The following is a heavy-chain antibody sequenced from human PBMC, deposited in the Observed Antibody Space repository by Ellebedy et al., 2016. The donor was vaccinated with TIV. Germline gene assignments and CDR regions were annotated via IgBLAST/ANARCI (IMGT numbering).Heavy chain of an antibody. Sequence: GESLKISCAASGFNFRSYWMTWVRQAPGKGLEWVAKIRQEGDEIYYVESVKGRFTISRDNAKYSLFLQMNSLRVDDTAVYYCARRASYGDYAVQVNPWFDPWGQGTLVTVSS. V-gene: IGHV3-7*01. CDR2: IRQEGDEI. CDR3: ARRASYGDYAVQVNPWFDP. D-gene: IGHD4-17*01. J-gene: IGHJ5*02. CDR1: GFNFRSYW.